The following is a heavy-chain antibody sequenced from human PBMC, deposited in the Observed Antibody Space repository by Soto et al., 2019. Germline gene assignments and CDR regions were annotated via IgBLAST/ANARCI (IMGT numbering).Heavy chain of an antibody. CDR3: TRDPLGLGYCFDY. V-gene: IGHV3-49*03. CDR1: GFTFGDYA. Sequence: GGSLRLSCTASGFTFGDYAMSWFRQAPGQGLEWVGFIRSKAYGGTTEYAASVKGRFTISRDDSKSIAYLQMNSLKTEDTAVYYCTRDPLGLGYCFDYWGQGTLVTVSS. J-gene: IGHJ4*02. D-gene: IGHD3-16*01. CDR2: IRSKAYGGTT.